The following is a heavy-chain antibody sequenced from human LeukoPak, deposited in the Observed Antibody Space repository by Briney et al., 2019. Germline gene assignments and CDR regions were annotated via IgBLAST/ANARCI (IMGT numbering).Heavy chain of an antibody. J-gene: IGHJ4*02. D-gene: IGHD3-22*01. Sequence: SETLSLTCTVSGGSISSYYWSWIRQPAGKGLEWIGRIYTSGGTNYNPSLKSRVTMSVDTSKNQFSLKLSSVTAADTAVYYCAREGDYYDSSGYYTKNFDYWGQGTLVTVSS. CDR1: GGSISSYY. V-gene: IGHV4-4*07. CDR3: AREGDYYDSSGYYTKNFDY. CDR2: IYTSGGT.